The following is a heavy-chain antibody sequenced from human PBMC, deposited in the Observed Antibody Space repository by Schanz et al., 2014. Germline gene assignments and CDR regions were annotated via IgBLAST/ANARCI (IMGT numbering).Heavy chain of an antibody. J-gene: IGHJ6*03. V-gene: IGHV3-23*04. CDR2: ISSGGGST. D-gene: IGHD2-2*01. Sequence: EVQLAESGGGLVQPGGSLRLSCAASGFMFSSYAMSWVRQAPGKGLEWVSSISSGGGSTYYADSVKGRFTISRDNSKNTLYLQMKSLRAEDTAVYYCARVKYCTITRCYRTETEGIYYMDVWGKGTTVTVSS. CDR1: GFMFSSYA. CDR3: ARVKYCTITRCYRTETEGIYYMDV.